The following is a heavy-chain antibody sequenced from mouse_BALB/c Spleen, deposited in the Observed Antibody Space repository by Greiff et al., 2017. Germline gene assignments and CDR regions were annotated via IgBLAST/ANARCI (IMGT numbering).Heavy chain of an antibody. V-gene: IGHV5-17*02. CDR2: ISSGSSTI. D-gene: IGHD2-14*01. CDR1: GFTFSSFG. J-gene: IGHJ3*01. Sequence: EVKVVESGGGLVQPGGSRELSCAASGFTFSSFGMHWVRQAPEKGLEWVAYISSGSSTIYYADTVKGRFTISRDNPKNTLFLQMTSLRSEDTAMYYCARGGYDDAWFAYWGQGTLVTVSA. CDR3: ARGGYDDAWFAY.